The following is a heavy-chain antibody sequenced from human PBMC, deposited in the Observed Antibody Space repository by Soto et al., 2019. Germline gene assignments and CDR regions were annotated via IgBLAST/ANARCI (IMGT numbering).Heavy chain of an antibody. Sequence: GGSLRLSCAASGFTVSSYHMSWVRQAPGKGLEWVSYISSSGSTIYYADSVKGRFTISRDNAKNSLYLQMNSLRAEDTAVYYCARDPREYYFDYWGQGTLVTVSS. CDR2: ISSSGSTI. J-gene: IGHJ4*02. CDR1: GFTVSSYH. V-gene: IGHV3-11*01. CDR3: ARDPREYYFDY.